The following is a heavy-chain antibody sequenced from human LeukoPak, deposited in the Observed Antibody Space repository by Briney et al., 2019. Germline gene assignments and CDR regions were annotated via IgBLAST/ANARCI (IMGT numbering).Heavy chain of an antibody. CDR2: IKTKTDGETR. J-gene: IGHJ3*02. CDR1: GFTFNNAW. V-gene: IGHV3-15*01. CDR3: TTNDAFDI. Sequence: GGSLRLSCAASGFTFNNAWMNWVRQAPGKVLEWVGRIKTKTDGETRDYAAPVKDRFTISREDSKNTLYLQMNSLKTDDTAVYYCTTNDAFDIWGRGTMVTVSS.